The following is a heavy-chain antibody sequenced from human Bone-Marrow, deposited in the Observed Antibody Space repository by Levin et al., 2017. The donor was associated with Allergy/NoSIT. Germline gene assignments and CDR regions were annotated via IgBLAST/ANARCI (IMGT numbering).Heavy chain of an antibody. Sequence: GGSLRLSCAASGLIFSNYAMSWVRQAPGKGLEWVSAITGSGGSTYYADSVKGRFTISRDNSKNTVYLQMNSLRAEDTAIYYCANLVVMTVEADYWGQGTLVTVSS. CDR2: ITGSGGST. D-gene: IGHD3-22*01. CDR1: GLIFSNYA. J-gene: IGHJ4*02. V-gene: IGHV3-23*01. CDR3: ANLVVMTVEADY.